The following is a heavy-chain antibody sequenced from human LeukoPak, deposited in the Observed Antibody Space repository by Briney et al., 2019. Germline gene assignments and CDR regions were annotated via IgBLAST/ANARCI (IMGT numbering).Heavy chain of an antibody. Sequence: PGGSLRLSCAASGFTFSSYWMSWVRQAPGKGLEWVANIKQDGSEKYYVDSVKGRFTISRDNAKNSLYLQMNSLRAEDTAVYYCAKGRNYYGSGSYLAPLRYWGQGTLVTVSS. D-gene: IGHD3-10*01. CDR3: AKGRNYYGSGSYLAPLRY. CDR1: GFTFSSYW. V-gene: IGHV3-7*01. CDR2: IKQDGSEK. J-gene: IGHJ4*02.